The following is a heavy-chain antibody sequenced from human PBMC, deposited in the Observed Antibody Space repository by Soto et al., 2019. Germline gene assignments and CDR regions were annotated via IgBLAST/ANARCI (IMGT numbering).Heavy chain of an antibody. D-gene: IGHD2-15*01. CDR3: ARDRGPDEDGGNPLLEGDYYYGMDV. J-gene: IGHJ6*02. Sequence: QVQLVQSGAEVKKPGSSVKVSCKASGGTFSSYAISWVRQAPGQGLEWMGGIIPIFGTANYAQKFQRRVTITADESTSTAYMELSSLRAEDTAVYYCARDRGPDEDGGNPLLEGDYYYGMDVWGQGTTVTVSS. CDR2: IIPIFGTA. V-gene: IGHV1-69*01. CDR1: GGTFSSYA.